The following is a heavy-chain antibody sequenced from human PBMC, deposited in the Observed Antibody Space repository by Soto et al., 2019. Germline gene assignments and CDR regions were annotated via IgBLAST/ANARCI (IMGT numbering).Heavy chain of an antibody. CDR2: ISGSGGST. D-gene: IGHD3-9*01. V-gene: IGHV3-23*01. Sequence: GGSLRLCCAASGFTFSSYAMSGVRQAPGKGLEWVSAISGSGGSTYYADSVKGRFTISRDNSKNTLYLQMNSLRAEDTAVYYCANSYDILTGYIPLGYWGQGTLVTVSS. CDR1: GFTFSSYA. J-gene: IGHJ4*02. CDR3: ANSYDILTGYIPLGY.